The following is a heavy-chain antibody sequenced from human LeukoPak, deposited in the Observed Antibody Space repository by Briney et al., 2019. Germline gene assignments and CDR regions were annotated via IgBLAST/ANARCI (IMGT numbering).Heavy chain of an antibody. D-gene: IGHD5-24*01. CDR3: ARGSSRDGYNWQDY. Sequence: SETLSLTCTVSGGSISSSSYYWGWIRQPPGKGLEWIGSIYYSGSTYYNPSLKSRVTISVDTSKNQFSLKLSSVTAADTAVYYCARGSSRDGYNWQDYWGQGTLVTVSS. V-gene: IGHV4-39*07. CDR1: GGSISSSSYY. CDR2: IYYSGST. J-gene: IGHJ4*02.